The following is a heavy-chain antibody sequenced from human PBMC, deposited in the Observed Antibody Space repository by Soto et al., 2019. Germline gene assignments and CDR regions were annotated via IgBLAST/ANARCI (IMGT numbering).Heavy chain of an antibody. CDR1: GFTFSSYG. D-gene: IGHD5-18*01. Sequence: QVQLVESGGGVVQPGRSLRLSCAASGFTFSSYGMHWVRQAPGKGLEWVAVISYDGSNKYYADSVKGRFTSSRDNSKNTLYLQMNSLRAEDTAVYYCAKGSTAMTYFEYWGQGTLVTVSS. CDR3: AKGSTAMTYFEY. V-gene: IGHV3-30*18. CDR2: ISYDGSNK. J-gene: IGHJ4*02.